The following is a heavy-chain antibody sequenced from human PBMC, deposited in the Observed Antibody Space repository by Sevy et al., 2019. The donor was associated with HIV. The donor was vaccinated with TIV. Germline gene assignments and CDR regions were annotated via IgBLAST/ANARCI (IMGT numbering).Heavy chain of an antibody. CDR3: ARGERSGWSRPEYFQH. CDR2: IYYSGST. D-gene: IGHD6-19*01. J-gene: IGHJ1*01. V-gene: IGHV4-59*01. CDR1: GGSISSYY. Sequence: SETLSLTCTVSGGSISSYYWSWIRQPPGKGLEWIGYIYYSGSTNYNPSLKRRVTITVDTSKNQFSLKLSSVTAADTAVYYCARGERSGWSRPEYFQHWGQGTLVTVSS.